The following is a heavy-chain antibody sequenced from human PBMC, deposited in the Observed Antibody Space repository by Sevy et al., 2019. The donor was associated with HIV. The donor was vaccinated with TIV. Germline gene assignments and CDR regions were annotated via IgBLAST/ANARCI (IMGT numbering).Heavy chain of an antibody. V-gene: IGHV4-30-4*01. CDR2: IYYSVIT. J-gene: IGHJ5*02. CDR1: GGSISSGDYY. Sequence: SETLSLTCTVSGGSISSGDYYWTWMRQPPGKGLEWIGYIYYSVITECNPSLKSRVAISVDTVKNQFSLKLTSVTAADTAVYYCARYCISTSPHNWFDPWGQGTLVTVSS. D-gene: IGHD2-2*01. CDR3: ARYCISTSPHNWFDP.